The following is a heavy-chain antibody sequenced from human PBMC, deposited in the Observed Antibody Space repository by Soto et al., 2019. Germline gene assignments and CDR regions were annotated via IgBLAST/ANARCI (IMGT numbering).Heavy chain of an antibody. CDR3: ARDKDWAFDY. J-gene: IGHJ4*02. CDR1: GASISSSY. CDR2: IFATGATI. V-gene: IGHV3-48*03. Sequence: LSLTCTVSGASISSSYSMVWVRQAPGKGLQWVSYIFATGATIYYADSVKGRFTVSRDNAKNSLFLLMNSLRAEDTGIYYCARDKDWAFDYWGQGTLVTVSS. D-gene: IGHD3-9*01.